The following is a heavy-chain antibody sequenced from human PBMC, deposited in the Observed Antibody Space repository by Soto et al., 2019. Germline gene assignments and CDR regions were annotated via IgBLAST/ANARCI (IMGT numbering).Heavy chain of an antibody. V-gene: IGHV4-59*01. J-gene: IGHJ4*02. CDR1: GGSISSYY. Sequence: QVQLQESGPGLVEPSETLSLTCTVSGGSISSYYWSWIRQPPGKGLEWIGYIYYSGSTNYNPSLKIRVAISVDPSRNQFSLKLSSVTAADTAVYYCARLGGVERVGGDYWGQGTLVTVSS. CDR3: ARLGGVERVGGDY. D-gene: IGHD1-1*01. CDR2: IYYSGST.